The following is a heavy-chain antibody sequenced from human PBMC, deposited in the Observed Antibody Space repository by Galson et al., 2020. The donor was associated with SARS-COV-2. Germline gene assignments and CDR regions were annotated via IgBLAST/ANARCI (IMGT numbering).Heavy chain of an antibody. D-gene: IGHD6-13*01. J-gene: IGHJ6*03. V-gene: IGHV3-21*01. CDR2: ITTSSTYI. CDR1: GFTFSSYT. Sequence: GGSLRLSCVGSGFTFSSYTMNWVRQVPGKGLEWVSSITTSSTYINYADPVKGRFTISRDNAKNALYLQMNSLRAGDTALYFCTRTGTPHYYYSYYMDVWGKGTTVTVSS. CDR3: TRTGTPHYYYSYYMDV.